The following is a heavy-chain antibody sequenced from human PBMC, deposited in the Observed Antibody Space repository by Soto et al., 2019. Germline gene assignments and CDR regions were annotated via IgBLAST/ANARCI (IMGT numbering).Heavy chain of an antibody. CDR3: AKGPKVILTGYYDY. Sequence: GGSLRLSCAAAGFTFDDYAMHWVRHDPGKGLEWVSGISWNSGSIGYADSVKGRFTISRDNAKNSLYLQMNSLRAEDTALYYCAKGPKVILTGYYDYWGQGTLVTVSS. J-gene: IGHJ4*02. CDR1: GFTFDDYA. D-gene: IGHD3-9*01. V-gene: IGHV3-9*01. CDR2: ISWNSGSI.